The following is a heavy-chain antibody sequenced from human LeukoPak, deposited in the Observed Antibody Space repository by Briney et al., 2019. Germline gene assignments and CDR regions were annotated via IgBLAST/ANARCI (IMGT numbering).Heavy chain of an antibody. Sequence: GGSLRLSCAASGFTFSTFWMSWVRQAPGKGLEWVANIQQDGSEKYYVDSVKGRFTISRDNAKNSLYLQMNSLRAADTAVYYCAREVSSGSGEDYWGQGTLVTVSS. V-gene: IGHV3-7*01. J-gene: IGHJ4*02. D-gene: IGHD3-22*01. CDR3: AREVSSGSGEDY. CDR2: IQQDGSEK. CDR1: GFTFSTFW.